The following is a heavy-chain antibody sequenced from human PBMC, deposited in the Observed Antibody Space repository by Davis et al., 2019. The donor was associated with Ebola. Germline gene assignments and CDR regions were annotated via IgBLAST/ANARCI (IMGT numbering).Heavy chain of an antibody. CDR3: ASMLWGGGFDI. J-gene: IGHJ3*02. Sequence: PGGSLRPSCEASGFSFSSYWMSWVRQAPGKGLEWVANMKQDGSDIYYVDSVKGRFTISRDNARNSLFLQMNSLRDEDTAGYYCASMLWGGGFDIWGQGTMVTVSS. V-gene: IGHV3-7*03. D-gene: IGHD3-16*01. CDR2: MKQDGSDI. CDR1: GFSFSSYW.